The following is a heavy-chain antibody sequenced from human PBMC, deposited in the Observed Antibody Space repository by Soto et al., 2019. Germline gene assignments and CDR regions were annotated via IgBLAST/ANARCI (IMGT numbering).Heavy chain of an antibody. V-gene: IGHV1-18*01. CDR2: ISAYNGNT. CDR1: GYTFTSYG. CDR3: ARDEGCSGGSCYNCFDP. J-gene: IGHJ5*02. Sequence: ASVKVSCKASGYTFTSYGISWVRQAPGQGLEWMGWISAYNGNTNYAQKLQGSVTMTTDTSTSTAYMELRSLRSDDTAVYYCARDEGCSGGSCYNCFDPWGQGTLVTVSS. D-gene: IGHD2-15*01.